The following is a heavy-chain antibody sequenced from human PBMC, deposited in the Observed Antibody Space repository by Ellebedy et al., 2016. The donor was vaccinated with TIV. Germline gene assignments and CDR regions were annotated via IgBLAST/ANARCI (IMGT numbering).Heavy chain of an antibody. D-gene: IGHD5-24*01. CDR1: GYNFTTYW. Sequence: GGSLRLSCKGSGYNFTTYWIGWVRPMPGKGLEWMGIIYPGDSDTRYSPSFQGQVTISADKSISTAYLQWSSLKASDTAMYYCAAQRGDGYNYDYWGQGTLVTVSS. V-gene: IGHV5-51*01. J-gene: IGHJ4*02. CDR3: AAQRGDGYNYDY. CDR2: IYPGDSDT.